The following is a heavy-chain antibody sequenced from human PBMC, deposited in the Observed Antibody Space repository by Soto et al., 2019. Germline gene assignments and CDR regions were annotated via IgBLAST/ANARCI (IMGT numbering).Heavy chain of an antibody. J-gene: IGHJ4*02. CDR2: ISGSGDST. D-gene: IGHD5-12*01. V-gene: IGHV3-23*01. CDR1: GFTFSTYA. Sequence: EVQLLESGGGLVQPGGSLRLSCAASGFTFSTYAMIWVRQAPGKGLEWVSAISGSGDSTYYADSVKGRFTISRDNSKNTLYLQMSSLRAEDTAIYYCAKDSFINVRGYDSYWGQGTLVTVSS. CDR3: AKDSFINVRGYDSY.